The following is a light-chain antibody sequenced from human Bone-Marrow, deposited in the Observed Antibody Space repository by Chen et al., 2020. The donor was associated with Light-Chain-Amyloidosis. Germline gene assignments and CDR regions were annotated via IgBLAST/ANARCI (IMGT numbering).Light chain of an antibody. CDR1: SGSIATNY. J-gene: IGLJ3*02. CDR2: EDD. CDR3: QSYQGSSQGV. Sequence: NFMLTQPHSVSESPGKTVIISCTRSSGSIATNYVQWNQQRPGSSPTTVIYEDDQRPSGVLDRFSGSIYRSSNSASLTISGLKTEDEADYYCQSYQGSSQGVFGRGTKLTVL. V-gene: IGLV6-57*01.